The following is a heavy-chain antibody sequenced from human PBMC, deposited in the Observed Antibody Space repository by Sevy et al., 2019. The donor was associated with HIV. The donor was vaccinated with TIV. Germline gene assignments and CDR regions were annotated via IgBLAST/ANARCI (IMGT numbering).Heavy chain of an antibody. J-gene: IGHJ6*02. D-gene: IGHD3-3*01. CDR1: GFTFSGSA. V-gene: IGHV3-64D*09. Sequence: GGSLRLSCSASGFTFSGSALHWVRQAPGKGLEYVSVISSSGSSAYYAESVRGRFTISRDNSKNTLYLQMRSLRAEDTAVYYCVKDSIFYDSSCGYRPFYYYGMDVWGQGTSVTVSS. CDR2: ISSSGSSA. CDR3: VKDSIFYDSSCGYRPFYYYGMDV.